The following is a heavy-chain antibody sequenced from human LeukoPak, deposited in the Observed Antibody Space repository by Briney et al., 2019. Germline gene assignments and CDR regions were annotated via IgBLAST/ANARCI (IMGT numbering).Heavy chain of an antibody. Sequence: GGSLRLSCAASGFTFSSYGMHWVRQAPGKGLEWVAATSYNGNNKYYADSLKGRFTISRDNSKNTLFLELNSLTAEDTAVYYCASEGTVRGQGTLVTVSS. J-gene: IGHJ4*02. CDR1: GFTFSSYG. D-gene: IGHD4-11*01. CDR2: TSYNGNNK. V-gene: IGHV3-30*03. CDR3: ASEGTV.